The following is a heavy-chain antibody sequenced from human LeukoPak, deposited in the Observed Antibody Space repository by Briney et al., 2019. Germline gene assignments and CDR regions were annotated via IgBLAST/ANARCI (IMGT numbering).Heavy chain of an antibody. D-gene: IGHD5-24*01. CDR3: ARDNEMATTSYYFDY. CDR1: GFTFSSYG. Sequence: GGSLRLSCAASGFTFSSYGMHWVRQAPGKGLEWVAVISYDGSNKYYADSVKGRFTISRDNSKNTLYLQMNSLRAEDTAVYYCARDNEMATTSYYFDYWGQGTLVTVSS. J-gene: IGHJ4*02. CDR2: ISYDGSNK. V-gene: IGHV3-30*03.